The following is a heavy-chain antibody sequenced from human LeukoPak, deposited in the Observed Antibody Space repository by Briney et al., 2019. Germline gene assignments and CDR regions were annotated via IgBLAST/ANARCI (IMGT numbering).Heavy chain of an antibody. CDR2: TYYRSKWYN. J-gene: IGHJ5*02. Sequence: SQTLSLTCAISGDSVSSNSAAWNWIRQSPSRGLEWLGRTYYRSKWYNDYAVSVKSRITINPDTSKNQFSLQLNSVTPEDTAVYYCARDETNTRYSGSYSTSRRGFDPWGQGTLVTVSS. CDR3: ARDETNTRYSGSYSTSRRGFDP. D-gene: IGHD1-26*01. V-gene: IGHV6-1*01. CDR1: GDSVSSNSAA.